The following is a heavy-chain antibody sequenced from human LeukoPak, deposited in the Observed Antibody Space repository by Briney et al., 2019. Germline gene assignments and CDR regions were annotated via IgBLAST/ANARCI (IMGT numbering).Heavy chain of an antibody. CDR2: IYYSGST. J-gene: IGHJ4*02. Sequence: PSETLSLTCTVSGGSISSSSYYWRWIRQPPGKGLEWIGSIYYSGSTYYNPSLKSRVTISVDTSKNQFSLKLSSVTAADTAVYYCARAQRTNFDYWGQGTLVTVSS. V-gene: IGHV4-39*01. CDR1: GGSISSSSYY. CDR3: ARAQRTNFDY.